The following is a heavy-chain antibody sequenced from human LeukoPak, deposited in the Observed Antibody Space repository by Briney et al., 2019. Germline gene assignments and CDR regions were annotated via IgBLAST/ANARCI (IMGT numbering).Heavy chain of an antibody. Sequence: SETLSLTCTVSGGSISSYYWSWIRQPPGKGLELIGYIYYSGSTNYNPSLKSRVTISVDTSKNQFSLKLSSVTAADTAVYYCARAIFSGYYGPLFDYWGQGTLVTVSS. V-gene: IGHV4-59*01. D-gene: IGHD3-22*01. J-gene: IGHJ4*02. CDR3: ARAIFSGYYGPLFDY. CDR2: IYYSGST. CDR1: GGSISSYY.